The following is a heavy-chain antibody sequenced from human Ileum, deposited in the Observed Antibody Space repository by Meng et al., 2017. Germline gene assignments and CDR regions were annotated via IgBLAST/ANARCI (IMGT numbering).Heavy chain of an antibody. Sequence: GESLKISCAASGFSFTNARMTWVRQAPGKGLEWVGHIKAKIEGETTHYAAPVKGRFTISRDDSKNTLYLQMSSLKTEDTAVYYCSTDWVGTTRVDCWGQGALVTVSS. CDR2: IKAKIEGETT. J-gene: IGHJ4*02. D-gene: IGHD2-21*02. CDR3: STDWVGTTRVDC. CDR1: GFSFTNAR. V-gene: IGHV3-15*01.